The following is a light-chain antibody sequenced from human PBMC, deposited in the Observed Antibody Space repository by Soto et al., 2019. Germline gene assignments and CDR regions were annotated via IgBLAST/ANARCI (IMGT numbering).Light chain of an antibody. CDR1: SSNIGRNS. V-gene: IGLV1-44*01. CDR2: SDS. J-gene: IGLJ3*02. Sequence: QSVLTQPPSASGTPGQRVTLSCSGSSSNIGRNSVNWYQQLPGTAPKLLMYSDSQRPSGVPDRFSGSKSDTSASLAVSGLQSEDEADYYCAAWDATLNGGVFGGGTKLTVL. CDR3: AAWDATLNGGV.